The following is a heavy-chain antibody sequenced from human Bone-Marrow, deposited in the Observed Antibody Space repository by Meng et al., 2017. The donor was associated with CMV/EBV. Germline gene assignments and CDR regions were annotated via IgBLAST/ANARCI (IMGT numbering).Heavy chain of an antibody. CDR3: ARGFLNYSSSPPDAFDV. CDR2: INPNSGGT. Sequence: ASVKVSCKASGYTFTGYYMHWVRQAPGQGLEWMGWINPNSGGTNYAQKFQGRVTMTRDTSISTAYMELNRLRSDDATVYYCARGFLNYSSSPPDAFDVWGQGTMVTVSS. J-gene: IGHJ3*01. V-gene: IGHV1-2*02. CDR1: GYTFTGYY. D-gene: IGHD6-13*01.